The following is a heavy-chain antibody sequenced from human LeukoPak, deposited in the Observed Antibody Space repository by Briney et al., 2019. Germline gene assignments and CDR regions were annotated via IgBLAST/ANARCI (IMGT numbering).Heavy chain of an antibody. Sequence: GASVKVSCKASGYTFSDYYLHWVRRAPGQGLEWMGWVNPSSGDTKYAQNFQGRVTMTRDTSIRTAYMELSRLTSDDTAVYYCARDRRDRIMITFGGVIDPPDYWGQGTLVTVSS. J-gene: IGHJ4*02. V-gene: IGHV1-2*02. CDR1: GYTFSDYY. CDR2: VNPSSGDT. CDR3: ARDRRDRIMITFGGVIDPPDY. D-gene: IGHD3-16*02.